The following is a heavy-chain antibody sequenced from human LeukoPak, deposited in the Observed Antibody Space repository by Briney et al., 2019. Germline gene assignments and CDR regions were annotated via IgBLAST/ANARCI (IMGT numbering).Heavy chain of an antibody. CDR1: GFTLSSYA. Sequence: GGSLRLSCAASGFTLSSYAMSWVRQAPGKGLEWVSAISGSGGSTYYADSVKGRFTISRGNSKNTLYLQMNSLRAEDTAVYYCAKDLVYDSSGYYTPGAFDIWGQGTMVTVSS. CDR3: AKDLVYDSSGYYTPGAFDI. V-gene: IGHV3-23*01. D-gene: IGHD3-22*01. J-gene: IGHJ3*02. CDR2: ISGSGGST.